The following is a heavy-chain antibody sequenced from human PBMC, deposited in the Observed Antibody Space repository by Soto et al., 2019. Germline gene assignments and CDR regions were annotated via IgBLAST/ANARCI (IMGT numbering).Heavy chain of an antibody. CDR1: GGSISSGDYY. Sequence: PSETLSLTCTVSGGSISSGDYYWSWIRQPPGKGLEWIGYIYHSGSTYYNPSLKSRVTISVDTSKNQFSLKLSSVTAADTAVYYCARERPDDARLDPWGQGTLVTVS. D-gene: IGHD6-6*01. V-gene: IGHV4-30-4*01. CDR2: IYHSGST. CDR3: ARERPDDARLDP. J-gene: IGHJ5*02.